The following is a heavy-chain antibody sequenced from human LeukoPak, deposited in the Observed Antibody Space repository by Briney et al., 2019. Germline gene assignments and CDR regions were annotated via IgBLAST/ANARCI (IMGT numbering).Heavy chain of an antibody. Sequence: GSSVKVSCKASGGTFSSYAISWVRQAPGQGLEWMGWINPNSGGTNYAQKFQGRVTMTRDTSISTAYMELSRLRSDDTAVYYCARDKGVTNRERYYYYYYMDVWGKGTTVTVSS. CDR2: INPNSGGT. CDR1: GGTFSSYA. V-gene: IGHV1-2*02. J-gene: IGHJ6*03. CDR3: ARDKGVTNRERYYYYYYMDV. D-gene: IGHD4-17*01.